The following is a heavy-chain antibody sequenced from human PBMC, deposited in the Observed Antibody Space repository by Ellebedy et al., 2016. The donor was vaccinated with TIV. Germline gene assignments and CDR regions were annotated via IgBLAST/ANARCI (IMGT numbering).Heavy chain of an antibody. CDR3: ARGAARAPYTVYYYYYMDV. D-gene: IGHD6-13*01. CDR2: ISAYNGNT. Sequence: ASVKVSXKASGYTFTSYGISWVRQAPGQGLEWMGWISAYNGNTNYAQKLQGRVTMTTDTSTSTAYMELRSLRSEDTAVYYCARGAARAPYTVYYYYYMDVWGKGTTVTVSS. V-gene: IGHV1-18*01. J-gene: IGHJ6*03. CDR1: GYTFTSYG.